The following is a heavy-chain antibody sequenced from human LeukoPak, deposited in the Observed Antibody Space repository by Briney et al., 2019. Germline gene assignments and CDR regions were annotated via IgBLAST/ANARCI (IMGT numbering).Heavy chain of an antibody. CDR2: INHSGST. J-gene: IGHJ4*02. CDR3: ARGGIAAAGTFMFDY. V-gene: IGHV4-34*01. Sequence: PSETLSLTCAVYAGSFSGYYWSWIRQPPGKGLDWIGEINHSGSTNYNPSLKSRVTISVDTSKNQFSLKLSSVTAADTAVYYCARGGIAAAGTFMFDYWGQGTLVTVSS. CDR1: AGSFSGYY. D-gene: IGHD6-13*01.